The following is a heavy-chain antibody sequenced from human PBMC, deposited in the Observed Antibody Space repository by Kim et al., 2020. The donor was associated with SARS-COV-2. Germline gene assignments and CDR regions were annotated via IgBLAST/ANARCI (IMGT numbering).Heavy chain of an antibody. Sequence: GGSLRLSCAASGFTFNSYAMSWVRQAPGKGLQWVSCISGTGDRTYYSDSVRGRFTISRDISKNTLYLQMNSLRAEDTAVYYCVKARDTTIFTVFAHWGQGTLVTVSS. CDR3: VKARDTTIFTVFAH. J-gene: IGHJ4*02. CDR1: GFTFNSYA. CDR2: ISGTGDRT. V-gene: IGHV3-23*01. D-gene: IGHD3-10*02.